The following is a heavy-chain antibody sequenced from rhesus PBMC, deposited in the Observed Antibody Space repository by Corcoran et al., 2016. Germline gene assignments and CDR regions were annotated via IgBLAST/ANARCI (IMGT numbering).Heavy chain of an antibody. CDR3: ARYSSWTTYFDY. J-gene: IGHJ4*01. CDR1: WLPISTTGTR. D-gene: IGHD6-13*01. V-gene: IGHV2-95*01. CDR2: IYWNVNK. Sequence: VTLKESCPSLVNPPQTLTLTCTFSWLPISTTGTREGWNLQPPGKDRKWLASIYWNVNKYYSTSLKSMLTNAKDTSKNQVVLTMTYMDPVDTATYYCARYSSWTTYFDYWGQGVLVTVSS.